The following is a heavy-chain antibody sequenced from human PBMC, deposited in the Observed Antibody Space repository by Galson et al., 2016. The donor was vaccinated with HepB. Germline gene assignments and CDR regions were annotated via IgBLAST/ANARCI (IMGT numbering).Heavy chain of an antibody. Sequence: SVKVSCKASGYSFSSYGISWVRQAPGQGLEWMAWINTGTPGDTLYAQSLQGRRTLTTDPSTTTAYMNLRSLGSDDTAVYFCARDFCTGVSCNHALGHWGQGTLVTVSS. V-gene: IGHV1-18*01. CDR2: INTGTPGDT. CDR1: GYSFSSYG. CDR3: ARDFCTGVSCNHALGH. J-gene: IGHJ4*02. D-gene: IGHD2-8*02.